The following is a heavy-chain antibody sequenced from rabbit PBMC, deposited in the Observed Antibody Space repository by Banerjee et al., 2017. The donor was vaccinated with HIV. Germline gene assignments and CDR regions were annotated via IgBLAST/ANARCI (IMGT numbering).Heavy chain of an antibody. D-gene: IGHD2-1*01. Sequence: QSLEESGGDLVKPGASLTLTCTASGFSFSSSYYMCWVRQAPGKRPEWIACIYIGGVITHYASWVNGRFTISRSTSLITVTLQMTSLTAADTATYFCARDPSYDEYGDSLYYFDLWGPGTLVTVS. J-gene: IGHJ4*01. CDR2: IYIGGVIT. V-gene: IGHV1S40*01. CDR1: GFSFSSSYY. CDR3: ARDPSYDEYGDSLYYFDL.